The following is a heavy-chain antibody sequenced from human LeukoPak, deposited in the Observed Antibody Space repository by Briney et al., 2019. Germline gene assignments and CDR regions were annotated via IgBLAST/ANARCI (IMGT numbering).Heavy chain of an antibody. J-gene: IGHJ4*02. CDR2: ISAYNGHT. CDR1: GYIFTSYG. CDR3: ARDLTHRRNYDNSGYQIVPAF. V-gene: IGHV1-18*01. Sequence: ASVKVSCKASGYIFTSYGISWVRQAPGQGLEWMGWISAYNGHTRYVQKLQDRVTMTTDTSTSTAYMDLRSLRSDDTAVYYCARDLTHRRNYDNSGYQIVPAFWGQGTLVTVSS. D-gene: IGHD3-22*01.